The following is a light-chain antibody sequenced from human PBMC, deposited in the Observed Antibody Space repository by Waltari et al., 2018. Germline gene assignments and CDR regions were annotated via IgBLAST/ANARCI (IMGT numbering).Light chain of an antibody. J-gene: IGLJ3*02. CDR2: DVS. CDR1: TSDVGSYRF. V-gene: IGLV2-11*01. CDR3: CSYAGSHTWV. Sequence: QSALTQPRSVSGSPGQSVTPSCTGSTSDVGSYRFVSGYQQHPGKAPKLILHDVSTRPSGVPDRFSGSKSDNTAYLTISGLQAGDEADYYCCSYAGSHTWVFGGGTTLTVL.